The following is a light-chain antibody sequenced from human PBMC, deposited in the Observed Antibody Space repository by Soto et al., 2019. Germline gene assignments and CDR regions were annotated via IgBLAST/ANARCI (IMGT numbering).Light chain of an antibody. J-gene: IGKJ5*01. CDR3: QQYKSWPPIT. CDR1: QSVSSS. Sequence: EIVMTQSPSTLSVSPVERSTLSFIASQSVSSSLAWYQQKPGQAPRLLIYGASTRATGTPARFSGSGSGTEFTLTISSLQSEDFAVYYCQQYKSWPPITFGQGTRLEIK. CDR2: GAS. V-gene: IGKV3-15*01.